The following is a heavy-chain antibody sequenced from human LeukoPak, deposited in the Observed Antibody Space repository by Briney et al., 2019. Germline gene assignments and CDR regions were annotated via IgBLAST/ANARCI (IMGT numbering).Heavy chain of an antibody. CDR3: ARGTGWPHFDY. D-gene: IGHD6-19*01. Sequence: SQTLSLTCAISGDIARNWIRQSPSRGLEWLGRTYYKSAWYNDYAVHMKSRITISPDTSKNQFSLQLNSVTPDDTAVYYCARGTGWPHFDYWGQGILVTVSS. CDR1: GDIA. J-gene: IGHJ4*02. V-gene: IGHV6-1*01. CDR2: TYYKSAWYN.